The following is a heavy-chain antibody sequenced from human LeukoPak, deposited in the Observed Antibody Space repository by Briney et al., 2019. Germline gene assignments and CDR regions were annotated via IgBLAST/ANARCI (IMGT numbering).Heavy chain of an antibody. CDR3: TRRCKDAYTLYCFDY. CDR2: MYYSGGT. CDR1: GGSINSYY. J-gene: IGHJ4*02. D-gene: IGHD5-24*01. V-gene: IGHV4-59*01. Sequence: SETLSLTCTVSGGSINSYYWSWIRQPPGKGLEWIGHMYYSGGTNYNPSLKSRVTISVDTSKNQFSLKLSSVTAADTAVYYCTRRCKDAYTLYCFDYWGQGSLVTVSS.